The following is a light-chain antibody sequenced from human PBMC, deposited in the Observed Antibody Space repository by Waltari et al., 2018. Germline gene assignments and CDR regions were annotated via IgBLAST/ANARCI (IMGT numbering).Light chain of an antibody. J-gene: IGLJ2*01. CDR3: QSYDTSLSVV. CDR2: APS. CDR1: GSNIGAGYD. V-gene: IGLV1-40*01. Sequence: QSVLTQPPSVSGAPGQRVTISCTGSGSNIGAGYDVHWYHPLPGKAPNLLFYAPSTRPLVVPDRYFGSQSGTSASLAITGLQAEDESDYYCQSYDTSLSVVFGGGTKLTVL.